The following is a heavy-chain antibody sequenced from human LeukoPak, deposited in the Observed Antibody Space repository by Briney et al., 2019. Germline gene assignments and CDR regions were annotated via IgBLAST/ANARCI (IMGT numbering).Heavy chain of an antibody. J-gene: IGHJ4*02. Sequence: PGGSLRLSCAASGFTFSSYAMHWVRQAPGKGLEWVAVISYDGSNKYYADSVKGRFTISRDNSKNTLYLQMNSLRAEDTAVYYCARDSYPGYCSGGSCFSIDYWGQGTLVTASS. D-gene: IGHD2-15*01. V-gene: IGHV3-30-3*01. CDR3: ARDSYPGYCSGGSCFSIDY. CDR2: ISYDGSNK. CDR1: GFTFSSYA.